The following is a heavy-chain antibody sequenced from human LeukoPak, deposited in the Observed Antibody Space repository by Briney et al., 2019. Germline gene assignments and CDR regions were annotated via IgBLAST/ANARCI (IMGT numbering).Heavy chain of an antibody. D-gene: IGHD3-22*01. CDR2: IYYSGST. Sequence: PSETLSLTCTVSGGSISSYYWSWIRQPPGKGLEWIGYIYYSGSTNYNPSLKSRVTISVDTSKNQFSLKLSSVTAADTAVYYCARHPRNPYDSSGYRYGGGAFDIWDQGTMVTVSS. J-gene: IGHJ3*02. CDR3: ARHPRNPYDSSGYRYGGGAFDI. CDR1: GGSISSYY. V-gene: IGHV4-59*08.